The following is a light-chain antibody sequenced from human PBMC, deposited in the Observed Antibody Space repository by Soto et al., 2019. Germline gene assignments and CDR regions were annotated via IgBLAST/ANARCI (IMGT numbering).Light chain of an antibody. CDR1: SSDVGGYNY. CDR3: SSYTSSSTDV. V-gene: IGLV2-14*01. Sequence: QSVLTQPASVSGSPGQSITISCTGTSSDVGGYNYVSWYQQHPGKAPKLMIYEVSNRPSGVSNRFSGSKSGNTASLTISGLQAEDEAGYYCSSYTSSSTDVFGTGTQLTVL. J-gene: IGLJ1*01. CDR2: EVS.